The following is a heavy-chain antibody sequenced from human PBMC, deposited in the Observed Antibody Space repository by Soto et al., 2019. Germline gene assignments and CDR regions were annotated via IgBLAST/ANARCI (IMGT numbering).Heavy chain of an antibody. CDR1: GFTFDDYA. D-gene: IGHD1-1*01. Sequence: VQLVESGGGLVQPGRSLRLSCAASGFTFDDYALHWVRQLPGKGLEWVSGISWNSGSIGYADSVKGRFTISRDNAQNSLYLQMNNLRAEDTAFYYCAKDISTGTTTFSWFDPWGQGTLVTVSS. CDR3: AKDISTGTTTFSWFDP. V-gene: IGHV3-9*01. J-gene: IGHJ5*02. CDR2: ISWNSGSI.